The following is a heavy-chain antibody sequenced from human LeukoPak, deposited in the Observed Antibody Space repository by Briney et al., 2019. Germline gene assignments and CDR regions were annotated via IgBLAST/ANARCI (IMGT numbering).Heavy chain of an antibody. CDR3: TRAVAGHPD. J-gene: IGHJ4*02. V-gene: IGHV4-38-2*01. CDR1: GYSISSGYY. CDR2: IYYSGST. Sequence: SETLSLTCDVSGYSISSGYYWGWIRQPPRKGLEWIGSIYYSGSTSYNPSLKSRVTMSIDTSKNQFSLKLTSVTAADAGVYYCTRAVAGHPDWGQGTLVTVSS. D-gene: IGHD1-14*01.